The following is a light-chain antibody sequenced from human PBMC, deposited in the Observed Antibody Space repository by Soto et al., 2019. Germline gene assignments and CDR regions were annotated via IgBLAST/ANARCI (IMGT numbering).Light chain of an antibody. J-gene: IGKJ3*01. Sequence: DIQMTQSPPSLSASVGDRVTITCRASQGIGNFVAWYQQKPGKAPKLLIYAASTLQSGVPSRFSGSGSGTDFTLTINSLQPEDVATYSCQKYSSVPVFGPGTKVEIK. V-gene: IGKV1-27*01. CDR2: AAS. CDR1: QGIGNF. CDR3: QKYSSVPV.